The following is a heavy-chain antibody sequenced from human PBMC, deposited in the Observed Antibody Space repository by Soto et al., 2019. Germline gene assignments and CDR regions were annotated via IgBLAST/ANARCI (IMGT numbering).Heavy chain of an antibody. CDR1: GFTLSGRS. CDR2: IDNAGTDS. D-gene: IGHD3-10*01. CDR3: ARGWFGPDV. Sequence: EVQLVESGGGLVQPGGSLRLSCAASGFTLSGRSMHWVRQAPGKGLVWVSGIDNAGTDSTYADSVKGRFTSARDNAKNMLYLEMNRLGVEDTAVYYCARGWFGPDVWGKGTTVTVSS. J-gene: IGHJ6*04. V-gene: IGHV3-74*01.